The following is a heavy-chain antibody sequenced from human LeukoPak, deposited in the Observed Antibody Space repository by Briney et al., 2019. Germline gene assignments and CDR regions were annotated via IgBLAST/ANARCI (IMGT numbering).Heavy chain of an antibody. V-gene: IGHV7-4-1*02. CDR2: INTNTGNT. CDR1: GYTFTSYA. CDR3: ARGGICSGGSCYSRWFDP. D-gene: IGHD2-15*01. J-gene: IGHJ5*02. Sequence: ASVKVSCKASGYTFTSYAMNCVRQSPGQGLEWMGWINTNTGNTTYAQGFTGRYGFSLDTSVSTAYLQISSLKAEDTAVYYCARGGICSGGSCYSRWFDPWGQGTLVTVSS.